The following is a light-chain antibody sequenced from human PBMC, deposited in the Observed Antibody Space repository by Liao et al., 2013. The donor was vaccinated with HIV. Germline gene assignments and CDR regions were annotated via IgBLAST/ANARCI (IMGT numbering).Light chain of an antibody. CDR2: YDR. Sequence: SYELTQPPSVSVSPGQTARITCEGNNIGSKSVHWYQQKPGQAPVLVIYYDRDRPSGIPERFSGSNSGNTATLTISGTQALDEADYYCQAWDSGSVVFGGGTKLTVL. J-gene: IGLJ2*01. CDR1: NIGSKS. CDR3: QAWDSGSVV. V-gene: IGLV3-21*01.